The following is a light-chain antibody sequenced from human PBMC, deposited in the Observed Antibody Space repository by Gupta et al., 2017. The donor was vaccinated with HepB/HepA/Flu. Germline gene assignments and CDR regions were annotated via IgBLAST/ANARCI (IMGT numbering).Light chain of an antibody. CDR3: QQRSNWPLYT. Sequence: ELALTQSSATLSLSPGERATLSCRASQSVSSYLAWYQQKPGQAPRLLIYDASNRATGIPARFSGSGSGTDFTLTISSLEPEDFAVYYCQQRSNWPLYTFGQGTKLEIK. J-gene: IGKJ2*01. CDR1: QSVSSY. CDR2: DAS. V-gene: IGKV3-11*01.